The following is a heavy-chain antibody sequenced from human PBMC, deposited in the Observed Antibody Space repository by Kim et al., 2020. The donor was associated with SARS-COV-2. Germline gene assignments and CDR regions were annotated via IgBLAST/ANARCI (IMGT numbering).Heavy chain of an antibody. V-gene: IGHV4-39*01. D-gene: IGHD6-6*01. J-gene: IGHJ4*02. CDR2: T. CDR3: AGRLVPYYFDY. Sequence: TYYNPSLKSRVTISVDTSKNQFSLKLSSVTAADTAVYYCAGRLVPYYFDYWGQGTLVTVSS.